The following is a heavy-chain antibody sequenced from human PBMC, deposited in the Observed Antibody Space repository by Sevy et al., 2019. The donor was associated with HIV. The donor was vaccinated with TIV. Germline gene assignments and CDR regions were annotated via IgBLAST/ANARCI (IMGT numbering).Heavy chain of an antibody. Sequence: SETLSLTCTVSGGSISSYFWSWIRQPAGKGLEWIGRIYTSGSSNYNPSLKSRVTMSLDTFKNHFSLKLSSVTAADTAVYYCGGSSISVPGGTFDYWGQGTLVTVSS. D-gene: IGHD6-19*01. V-gene: IGHV4-4*07. CDR2: IYTSGSS. CDR1: GGSISSYF. J-gene: IGHJ4*02. CDR3: GGSSISVPGGTFDY.